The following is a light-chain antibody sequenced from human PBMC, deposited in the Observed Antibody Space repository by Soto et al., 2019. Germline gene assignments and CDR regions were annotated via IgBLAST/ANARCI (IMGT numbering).Light chain of an antibody. J-gene: IGKJ2*01. Sequence: EIVLTQSPGTLSVSPGGRATLSCRASQSVTSRYLGWYQQKPGQTPRLLIHGASSRAAGIPDRFSGSGSGTDFTLTISRLEPEDFAVYYCQQYDSSPYTFGQGTKLESK. CDR1: QSVTSRY. V-gene: IGKV3-20*01. CDR3: QQYDSSPYT. CDR2: GAS.